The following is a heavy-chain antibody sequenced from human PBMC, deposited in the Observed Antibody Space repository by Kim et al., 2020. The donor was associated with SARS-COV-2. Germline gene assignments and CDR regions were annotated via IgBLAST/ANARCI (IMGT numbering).Heavy chain of an antibody. D-gene: IGHD6-19*01. J-gene: IGHJ6*02. CDR1: GFTFSSYA. CDR3: AKDYTAVAGTGDYYYYGMDV. Sequence: GGSLRLSCAASGFTFSSYAMSWVRQAPGKGLEWVSAISGSGGSTYYADSVKGRFTISRDNSKNTLYLQMNSLRAEDTAVYYCAKDYTAVAGTGDYYYYGMDVWGQGTTVTVSS. V-gene: IGHV3-23*01. CDR2: ISGSGGST.